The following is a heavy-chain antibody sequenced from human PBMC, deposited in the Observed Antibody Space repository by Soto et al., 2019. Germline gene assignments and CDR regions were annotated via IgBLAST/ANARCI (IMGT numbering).Heavy chain of an antibody. J-gene: IGHJ6*02. D-gene: IGHD2-15*01. CDR1: GFSVTNAW. V-gene: IGHV3-15*07. CDR3: TTGSVEGF. Sequence: EVQLVDSGGGLVKPGGSLRLSCAASGFSVTNAWMNWVRQAPGKGLEWVGRVYTSAEGGATYYAAPVKGRFTISRDDSKNTVYLQMNSLMTEDTAVYYCTTGSVEGFWGQGTTVTVSS. CDR2: VYTSAEGGAT.